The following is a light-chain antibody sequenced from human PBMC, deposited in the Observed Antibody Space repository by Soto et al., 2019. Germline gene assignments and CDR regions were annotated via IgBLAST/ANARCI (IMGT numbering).Light chain of an antibody. J-gene: IGLJ2*01. Sequence: QSALTQPASVSGSPGQSITISCAGTSSDVGGYNYVSWYQQHPGKVPKLSIYDVSIRPSGVSNRFSGSKSGNTASLTISGLQAEDEADYYCSSYTGSSTLVFGGGTKVTVL. CDR2: DVS. V-gene: IGLV2-14*01. CDR1: SSDVGGYNY. CDR3: SSYTGSSTLV.